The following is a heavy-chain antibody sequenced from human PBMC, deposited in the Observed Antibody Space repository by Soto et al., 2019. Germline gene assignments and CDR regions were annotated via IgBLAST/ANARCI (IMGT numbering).Heavy chain of an antibody. D-gene: IGHD6-13*01. Sequence: SETLSLTCAVSSGSISSSNWWSWVRQPPGKGLEWIGEIYHSGSTNYNPSLKSRVTISVDKSKNQFSLKLSSVTAADTAVYYCASLSSSWYHRXFDDWRHGTLVTVSS. CDR2: IYHSGST. CDR1: SGSISSSNW. V-gene: IGHV4-4*02. J-gene: IGHJ4*01. CDR3: ASLSSSWYHRXFDD.